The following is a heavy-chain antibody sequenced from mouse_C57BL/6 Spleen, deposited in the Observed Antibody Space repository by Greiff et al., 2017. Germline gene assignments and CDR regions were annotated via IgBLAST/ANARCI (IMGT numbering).Heavy chain of an antibody. J-gene: IGHJ2*01. CDR1: GYTFTDYE. CDR2: IDPETGGT. Sequence: QVHVKQSGAELVRPGASVTLSCKASGYTFTDYEMHWVKQTPVHGLEWIGAIDPETGGTAYNQKFKGKAILTADKSSSTAYMELRSLTSEDSAVYYCTRRAVVAGGDYWGQGTTLTVSS. D-gene: IGHD1-1*01. V-gene: IGHV1-15*01. CDR3: TRRAVVAGGDY.